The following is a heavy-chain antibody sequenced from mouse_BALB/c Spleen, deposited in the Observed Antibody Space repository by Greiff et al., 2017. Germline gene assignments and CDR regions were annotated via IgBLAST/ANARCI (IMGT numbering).Heavy chain of an antibody. D-gene: IGHD2-4*01. CDR3: ARPADYDRGYYYAMDY. CDR2: ISSGGSYT. J-gene: IGHJ4*01. V-gene: IGHV5-6*01. CDR1: GFTFSSYG. Sequence: EVKLVESGGDLVKPGGSLKLSCAASGFTFSSYGMSWVRQTPDKRLAWVATISSGGSYTYYPDSVKGRFTISRDNAKNTLYLQMCSLKSEDTAMYYCARPADYDRGYYYAMDYWGQGTSVTVSS.